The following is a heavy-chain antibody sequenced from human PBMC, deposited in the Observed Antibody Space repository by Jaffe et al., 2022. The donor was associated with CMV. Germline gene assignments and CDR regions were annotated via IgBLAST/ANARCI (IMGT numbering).Heavy chain of an antibody. Sequence: QVQLQESGPGLVKPSETLSLTCTVSGGSISSYYWSWIRQPPGKGLEWIGYIYYSGSTNYNPSLKSRVTISVDTSKNQFSLKLSSVTAADTAVYYCARQAGGWRSDAFDIWGQGTMVTVSS. D-gene: IGHD6-19*01. J-gene: IGHJ3*02. V-gene: IGHV4-59*01. CDR1: GGSISSYY. CDR2: IYYSGST. CDR3: ARQAGGWRSDAFDI.